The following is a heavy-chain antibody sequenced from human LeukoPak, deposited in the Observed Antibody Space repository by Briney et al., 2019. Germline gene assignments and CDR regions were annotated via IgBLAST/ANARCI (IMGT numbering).Heavy chain of an antibody. J-gene: IGHJ4*02. CDR1: CRPIKTYY. CDR2: LHSSGSA. V-gene: IGHV4-4*07. Sequence: ASHTLSLTCSVSCRPIKTYYWSGIRQPAGKGLDWIGHLHSSGSAPYNPSLKRRVTMSLDTSKNQFSLKLTSVSAAHTAVYYCARDNDFFDYWGRGTLVSVSS. CDR3: ARDNDFFDY.